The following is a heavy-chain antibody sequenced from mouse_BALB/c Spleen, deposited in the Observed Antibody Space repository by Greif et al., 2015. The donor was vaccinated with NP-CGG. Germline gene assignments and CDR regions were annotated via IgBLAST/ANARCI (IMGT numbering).Heavy chain of an antibody. CDR2: INPSNGGT. Sequence: VQLKESGAELVKPGASVKLSCKASGYTFTSYYMYWVKQRPGQGLEWIGEINPSNGGTNFNEKFKSKATLTVDKSSSTAYMQLSSLTSEDSAVYYCTRYYRYYSDYWGQGTTLTVSS. D-gene: IGHD2-14*01. CDR3: TRYYRYYSDY. J-gene: IGHJ2*01. CDR1: GYTFTSYY. V-gene: IGHV1S81*02.